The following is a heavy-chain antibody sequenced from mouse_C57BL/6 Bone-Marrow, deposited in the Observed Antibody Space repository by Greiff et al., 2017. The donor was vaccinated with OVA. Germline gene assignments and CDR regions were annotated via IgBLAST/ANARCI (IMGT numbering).Heavy chain of an antibody. D-gene: IGHD1-1*01. CDR2: IWRGGST. V-gene: IGHV2-5*01. CDR3: AKNGYYGCYAMDY. J-gene: IGHJ4*01. Sequence: QVHVKQSGPGLVQPSQSLSITCTVSGFSLTSYGVHWVRQSPGKGLEWLGVIWRGGSTDYNAAFMSRLSITKDNSKSQVFFKMNSLQADDTAIYYCAKNGYYGCYAMDYWGQGTSVTVSS. CDR1: GFSLTSYG.